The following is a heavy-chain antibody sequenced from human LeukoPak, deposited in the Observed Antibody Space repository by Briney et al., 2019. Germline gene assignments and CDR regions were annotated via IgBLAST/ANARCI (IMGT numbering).Heavy chain of an antibody. J-gene: IGHJ4*02. D-gene: IGHD3-3*01. CDR1: GFNFINYW. CDR2: VKEDETTK. CDR3: ERFLEWSADY. Sequence: GGSLRLSCAASGFNFINYWMSWVRQAPGKGLEWVANVKEDETTKQYVDSVKGRFTISRDNAKNSLYLQMDSLRAEDTAVYYCERFLEWSADYWGQGTLVTVSS. V-gene: IGHV3-7*01.